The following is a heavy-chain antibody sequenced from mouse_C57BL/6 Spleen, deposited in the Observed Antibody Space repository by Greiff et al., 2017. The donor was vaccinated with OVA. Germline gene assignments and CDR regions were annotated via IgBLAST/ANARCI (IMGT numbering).Heavy chain of an antibody. CDR1: GYTFTSYG. V-gene: IGHV1-81*01. CDR3: ARDGPDLYYLDY. D-gene: IGHD2-3*01. CDR2: IYPRSGNT. Sequence: QVQLQQSGAELARPGASVKLSCKASGYTFTSYGISWVKQRTGQGLEWIGEIYPRSGNTYYNEKFKGKATLTADKSSSTAYMELRSLTSADSAVYFWARDGPDLYYLDYWGQGPTPTVSS. J-gene: IGHJ2*01.